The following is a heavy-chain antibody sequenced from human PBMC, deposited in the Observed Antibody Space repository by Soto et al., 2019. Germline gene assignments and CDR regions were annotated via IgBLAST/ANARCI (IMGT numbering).Heavy chain of an antibody. J-gene: IGHJ5*02. CDR3: ANYCRSTSCFSGGLEH. CDR1: GFTFSSYG. D-gene: IGHD2-2*01. V-gene: IGHV3-30*18. Sequence: QVQLVESGRGVVQPGRSLRLSCAASGFTFSSYGMHWVRQAPGKGLEWVAVISDDGSNKYYADSVKGRFTISRDNSKNTLYLQMNSLRAEDTAVNYCANYCRSTSCFSGGLEHWGQGTLVTVSS. CDR2: ISDDGSNK.